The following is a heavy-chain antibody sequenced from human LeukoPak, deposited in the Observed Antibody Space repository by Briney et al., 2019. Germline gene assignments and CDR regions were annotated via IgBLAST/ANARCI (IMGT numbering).Heavy chain of an antibody. D-gene: IGHD5-24*01. J-gene: IGHJ4*02. CDR2: IYPGDSDT. V-gene: IGHV5-51*01. CDR1: GYSFTNYW. CDR3: ARRSQMATIDFDY. Sequence: RESLKISCKSSGYSFTNYWIGWVRQMPGKGLEWMGIIYPGDSDTKYSPSFQGQVTISADKSISTAYLQWSSLKASDTAMYYCARRSQMATIDFDYWGQGTLVTVSS.